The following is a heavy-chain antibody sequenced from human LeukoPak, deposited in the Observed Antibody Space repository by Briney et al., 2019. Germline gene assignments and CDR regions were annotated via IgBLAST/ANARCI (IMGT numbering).Heavy chain of an antibody. CDR1: GYTFTSCP. D-gene: IGHD2-21*02. CDR3: ARQNPMTDFDY. J-gene: IGHJ4*02. Sequence: ASVKVSCKASGYTFTSCPMHWVRQAPGQRLEWMGWINAGNGDTKYSQDFQGRVTITRDTSASTAYMELSSLRSEDMAVYYCARQNPMTDFDYWGQGTLVTVSS. V-gene: IGHV1-3*03. CDR2: INAGNGDT.